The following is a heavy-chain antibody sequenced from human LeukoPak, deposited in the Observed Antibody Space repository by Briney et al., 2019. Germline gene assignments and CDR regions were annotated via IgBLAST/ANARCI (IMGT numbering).Heavy chain of an antibody. D-gene: IGHD6-19*01. CDR1: GYTFTSYG. CDR2: ISAYNGNT. CDR3: ARDAGRQWLVLSLDY. Sequence: GASVKVSCKASGYTFTSYGISWVRQAPGQGLEWMGWISAYNGNTNYAQKLQGRVTMTTDTSTSTAYMELRSLRSEDTAVYYCARDAGRQWLVLSLDYWGQGTLVTVSS. J-gene: IGHJ4*02. V-gene: IGHV1-18*01.